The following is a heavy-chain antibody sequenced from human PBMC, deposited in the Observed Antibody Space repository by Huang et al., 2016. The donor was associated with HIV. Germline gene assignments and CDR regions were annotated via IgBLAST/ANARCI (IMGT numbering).Heavy chain of an antibody. J-gene: IGHJ4*02. CDR2: ISPSSSFI. CDR1: GFSLDSYN. Sequence: EVQLVESGGGLAKPGGSLRLSCAASGFSLDSYNMYWVRQTPGKGLQWVSSISPSSSFIDYADSVKGRFSISRDNAKNSLYLQMNNLRGEDTAVYYCARDRGQQLSPFDSWGQGTLVTVSS. V-gene: IGHV3-21*01. CDR3: ARDRGQQLSPFDS. D-gene: IGHD6-13*01.